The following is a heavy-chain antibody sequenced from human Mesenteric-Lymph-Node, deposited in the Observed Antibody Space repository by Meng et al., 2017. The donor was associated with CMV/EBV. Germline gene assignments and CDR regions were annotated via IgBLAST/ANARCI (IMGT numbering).Heavy chain of an antibody. D-gene: IGHD6-13*01. V-gene: IGHV2-5*02. J-gene: IGHJ4*01. CDR2: NYWDDDK. Sequence: QSTLRESGPTLVKPTQTLKLTCTFLGFSLSTSGVGVSGIRQPPGKALEWLALNYWDDDKRYSPSLKSRLTITKDTSKNQVVLTMTNMDPVDTATYYCAHSSGIAAAGPFYFDYWGQGTLVTVSS. CDR3: AHSSGIAAAGPFYFDY. CDR1: GFSLSTSGVG.